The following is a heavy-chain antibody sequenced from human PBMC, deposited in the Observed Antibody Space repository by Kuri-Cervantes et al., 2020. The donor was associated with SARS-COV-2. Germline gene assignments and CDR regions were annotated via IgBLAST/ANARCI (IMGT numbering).Heavy chain of an antibody. CDR1: GFTLGNHG. V-gene: IGHV3-30*18. CDR2: ISTDGTFT. CDR3: AKETGAAGSSWMSYFDN. J-gene: IGHJ4*02. Sequence: GESLKISCAASGFTLGNHGMHWVRQAPGKGLEWLAVISTDGTFTHYADSVKGRFTISRDNSKSTLYLEMNSLRDEDTGVYYCAKETGAAGSSWMSYFDNWGLGTQVTVSS. D-gene: IGHD6-13*01.